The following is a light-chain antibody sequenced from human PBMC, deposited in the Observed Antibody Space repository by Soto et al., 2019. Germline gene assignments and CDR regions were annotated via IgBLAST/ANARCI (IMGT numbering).Light chain of an antibody. J-gene: IGKJ3*01. CDR2: GVS. V-gene: IGKV3-15*01. CDR1: QSVSSD. Sequence: EIVMTQSPATPSVSPGERATLSCRASQSVSSDLAWYQQKLGQAPRLLIYGVSTRATGIPARFSGSGSGTDFTLTISSLQSEDFAVYYCQQYNKWPPFTFGPGTKVDIK. CDR3: QQYNKWPPFT.